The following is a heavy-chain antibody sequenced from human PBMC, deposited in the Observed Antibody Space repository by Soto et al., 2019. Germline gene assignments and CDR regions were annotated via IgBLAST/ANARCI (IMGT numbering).Heavy chain of an antibody. CDR1: GFPFSTYW. CDR3: TTGFDDY. J-gene: IGHJ4*02. CDR2: TKSEIDGGTT. Sequence: PXGSLRLSCAASGFPFSTYWMHWVRQAPGKGLEWVGHTKSEIDGGTTEYAAPVKGRFTISRDDSKNTLYLQMDSLRTEDAAVNYCTTGFDDYWGQGTLVTVS. V-gene: IGHV3-15*01.